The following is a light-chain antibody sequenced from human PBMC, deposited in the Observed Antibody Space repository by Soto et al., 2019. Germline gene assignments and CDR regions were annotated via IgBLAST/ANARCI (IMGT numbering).Light chain of an antibody. CDR2: KDN. V-gene: IGLV6-57*04. J-gene: IGLJ2*01. CDR3: QSYDSNSVV. CDR1: GGSIASNH. Sequence: NFMLTQPHSVSESPGKTVTISCTRSGGSIASNHVQWYQQRPGSAPTTVIYKDNQRPSGVPDRFSGSIDSSSNSASLTISGLKTEDEADYYCQSYDSNSVVFGGGTKLTV.